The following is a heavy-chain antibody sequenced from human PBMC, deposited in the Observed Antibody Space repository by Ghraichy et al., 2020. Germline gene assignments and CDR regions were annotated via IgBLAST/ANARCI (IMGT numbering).Heavy chain of an antibody. D-gene: IGHD1-14*01. CDR2: ISWNSGSI. Sequence: SLNISCAASGFTFDDYAMHWVRQAPGKGLEWVSGISWNSGSIGYADSVKGRFTISRDNAKNSLYLQMSSLRAEDTALYYCAKDITMDVWGQGTTVTVSS. CDR3: AKDITMDV. V-gene: IGHV3-9*01. J-gene: IGHJ6*02. CDR1: GFTFDDYA.